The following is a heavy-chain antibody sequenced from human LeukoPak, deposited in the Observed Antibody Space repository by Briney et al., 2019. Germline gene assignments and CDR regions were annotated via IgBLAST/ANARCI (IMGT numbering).Heavy chain of an antibody. Sequence: GGSLRLSCAASGFTFSNYWMHWIRQVPGKGLVWVSHIKYDGSATNYADSVKGRFTISRDNAKNTLYLQMNNLRTEDTAVYYCVSFYETNWGRGTLVTVSS. J-gene: IGHJ4*02. CDR1: GFTFSNYW. CDR3: VSFYETN. D-gene: IGHD2-2*01. V-gene: IGHV3-74*01. CDR2: IKYDGSAT.